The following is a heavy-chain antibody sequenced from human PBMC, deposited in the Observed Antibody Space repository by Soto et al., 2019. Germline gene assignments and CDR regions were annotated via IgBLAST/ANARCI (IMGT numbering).Heavy chain of an antibody. CDR1: GFTFSSYS. D-gene: IGHD3-10*01. CDR3: AKHRGLALAYYFDY. V-gene: IGHV3-7*03. Sequence: GSLRLSCVVSGFTFSSYSMSWVRQVPGKGLEWVANIKRDGSETDYVDSVKGRFSISRDNAKNSLYLQMNSLRAEDTAVYYCAKHRGLALAYYFDYWGQGTLVTVSS. J-gene: IGHJ4*02. CDR2: IKRDGSET.